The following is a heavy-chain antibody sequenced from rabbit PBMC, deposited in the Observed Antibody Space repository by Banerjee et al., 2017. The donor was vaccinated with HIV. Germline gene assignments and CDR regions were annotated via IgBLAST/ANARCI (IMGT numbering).Heavy chain of an antibody. J-gene: IGHJ4*01. CDR2: IYTGKGST. V-gene: IGHV1S45*01. D-gene: IGHD6-1*01. Sequence: QEQLEESGGDLVKPEGSLTLTCTASGFSFSSSYWICWVRQAPGKGLEWIGCIYTGKGSTDYASWVNGRFTISKTSSTTVTLQMTSLTAADTATYFCARADYPAYGYDLWGPGTLVTVS. CDR3: ARADYPAYGYDL. CDR1: GFSFSSSYW.